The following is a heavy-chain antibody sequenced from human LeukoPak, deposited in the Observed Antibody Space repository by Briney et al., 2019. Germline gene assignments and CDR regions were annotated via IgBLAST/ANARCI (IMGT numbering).Heavy chain of an antibody. D-gene: IGHD1-20*01. CDR2: ISSGSDYT. V-gene: IGHV3-23*01. Sequence: GGSLRLSCAASGFPFSSHGMSWVRQAPGKGPEWVSSISSGSDYTFYADSVRGRFTIFRDNSKNTMYLQMNSLRVGDTAVYYCAKIGIIGHWYYDLWGRGTLVTVSS. CDR3: AKIGIIGHWYYDL. CDR1: GFPFSSHG. J-gene: IGHJ2*01.